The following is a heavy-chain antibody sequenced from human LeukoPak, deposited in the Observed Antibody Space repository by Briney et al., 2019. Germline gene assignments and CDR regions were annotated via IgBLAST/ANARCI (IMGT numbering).Heavy chain of an antibody. D-gene: IGHD3-10*01. J-gene: IGHJ4*02. V-gene: IGHV3-48*02. CDR3: AREGAYYGSGSFYY. Sequence: TGGSLRLSCAASGFTFDDYGMSWVRQAPGKGLEWVSYISSSSSTIYYADSVKGRFTISRDNAKNSLYLQMNSLRDEDTAVYYCAREGAYYGSGSFYYWGQGTLVTVSS. CDR1: GFTFDDYG. CDR2: ISSSSSTI.